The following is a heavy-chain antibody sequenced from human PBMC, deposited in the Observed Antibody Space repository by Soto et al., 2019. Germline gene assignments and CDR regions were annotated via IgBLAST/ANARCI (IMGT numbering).Heavy chain of an antibody. Sequence: PSETLSLTCTVSGGSISSYFWNWLRQPPGKGLEWIGYIYDSGSTKYNPSLKSRLTISLDTSTNQFFLNLSSVTAADTAVYYCAREPRQLRFLEWSFFDPWGQGTLVTVSS. V-gene: IGHV4-59*01. J-gene: IGHJ5*02. CDR1: GGSISSYF. CDR3: AREPRQLRFLEWSFFDP. D-gene: IGHD3-3*01. CDR2: IYDSGST.